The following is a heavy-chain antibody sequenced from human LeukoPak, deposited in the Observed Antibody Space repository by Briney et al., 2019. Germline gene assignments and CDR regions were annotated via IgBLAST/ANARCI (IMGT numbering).Heavy chain of an antibody. CDR2: IYYSGST. Sequence: SETLSLTCTVSGGSISSSSYYWGWIRQPPGKGLEWIGSIYYSGSTYYNPSLKSRVTISVDTSKNQFSLKLSSVTAADTAVYYCARLSYSSGWYFDYWGQGTLVTISS. CDR1: GGSISSSSYY. D-gene: IGHD6-19*01. V-gene: IGHV4-39*01. J-gene: IGHJ4*02. CDR3: ARLSYSSGWYFDY.